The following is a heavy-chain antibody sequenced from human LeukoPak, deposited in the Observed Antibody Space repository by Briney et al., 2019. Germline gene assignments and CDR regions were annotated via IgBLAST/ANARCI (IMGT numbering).Heavy chain of an antibody. CDR1: GGTFSSYA. CDR3: ARSPDYYDSSGYYFPGGFDY. CDR2: IIPIFGTA. V-gene: IGHV1-69*06. J-gene: IGHJ4*02. Sequence: GASVKVSCKASGGTFSSYAISWVRQAPGRGLEWRGGIIPIFGTANYAQKFQGRVTITADKSTSTAYMELSSLRSEDTAVYYCARSPDYYDSSGYYFPGGFDYWGQGILVTVSS. D-gene: IGHD3-22*01.